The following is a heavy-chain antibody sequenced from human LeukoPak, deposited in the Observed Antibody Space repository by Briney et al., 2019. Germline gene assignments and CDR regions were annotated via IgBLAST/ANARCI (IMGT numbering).Heavy chain of an antibody. D-gene: IGHD6-25*01. CDR2: IYYSGST. J-gene: IGHJ6*03. CDR1: GGSISSSSYY. V-gene: IGHV4-39*01. Sequence: SETLSLTCTVPGGSISSSSYYWGWIRQPPGKGLEWIGSIYYSGSTYYNPSLKSRVTISVDTSKNQFSLKLSSVTAADTAVYYCARRPRIAASGALYYMDVWGKGTTVTVSS. CDR3: ARRPRIAASGALYYMDV.